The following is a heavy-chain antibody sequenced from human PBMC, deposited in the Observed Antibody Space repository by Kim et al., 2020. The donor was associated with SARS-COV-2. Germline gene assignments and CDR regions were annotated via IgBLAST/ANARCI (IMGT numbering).Heavy chain of an antibody. CDR1: GFTFSSYS. CDR3: ARVIAAAVTEDGMDV. CDR2: ISSSSSTI. Sequence: GGSLRLSCAASGFTFSSYSMNWVRQAPGKGLEWVSYISSSSSTIYYADSVKGRFTISRDNAKNSLYLQMNSLRDEDTAVYYCARVIAAAVTEDGMDVWGQGTTVTVSS. V-gene: IGHV3-48*02. D-gene: IGHD6-13*01. J-gene: IGHJ6*02.